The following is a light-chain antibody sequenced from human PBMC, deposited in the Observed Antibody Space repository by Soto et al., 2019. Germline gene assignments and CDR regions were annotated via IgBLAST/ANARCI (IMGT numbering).Light chain of an antibody. CDR3: SSYTGSNVL. CDR1: SSDVGGYDF. J-gene: IGLJ2*01. Sequence: QSVLTQPASVSGSPGQSVTISCTGTSSDVGGYDFVSWYQQHPGKAPKLMIYEVSDRPSGVSNRFSGSKSGNTASLTISGLQAEDEADYYCSSYTGSNVLFGGGTKVTVL. V-gene: IGLV2-14*03. CDR2: EVS.